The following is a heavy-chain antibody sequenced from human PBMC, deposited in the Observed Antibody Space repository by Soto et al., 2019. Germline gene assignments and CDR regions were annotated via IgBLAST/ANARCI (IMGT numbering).Heavy chain of an antibody. V-gene: IGHV3-33*01. J-gene: IGHJ4*02. D-gene: IGHD2-21*01. CDR3: VRDRDGYRRTYFDL. CDR2: IWYDGSQK. Sequence: QVQLVESGGGAVQSGRSLRLSCVASGFTFRNYGMHWVRQAPGKGLEWVAIIWYDGSQKYYANSVKGRFTISKDNSKNTLYLQIDSLRVEDTAVYYCVRDRDGYRRTYFDLWGQGALVTVSA. CDR1: GFTFRNYG.